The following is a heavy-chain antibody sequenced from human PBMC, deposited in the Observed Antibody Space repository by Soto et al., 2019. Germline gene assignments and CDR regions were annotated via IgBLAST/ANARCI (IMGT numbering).Heavy chain of an antibody. D-gene: IGHD2-2*01. J-gene: IGHJ5*02. Sequence: QVQLVQSGAEVKKPGASVTVSCKASAYSFTTYHIHWVRQAPGQGLEWMGLINPDAGATTYSQRFQGRLRLTRDTSTRTVYMELRSLTFDDTAAYYYARGDLVLVPASEGNCFDPWGPGTLVCVSS. CDR3: ARGDLVLVPASEGNCFDP. CDR2: INPDAGAT. CDR1: AYSFTTYH. V-gene: IGHV1-46*01.